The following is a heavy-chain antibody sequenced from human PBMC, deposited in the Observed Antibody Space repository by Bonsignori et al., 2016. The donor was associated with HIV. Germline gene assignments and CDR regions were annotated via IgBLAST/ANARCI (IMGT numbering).Heavy chain of an antibody. D-gene: IGHD3-22*01. V-gene: IGHV3-48*02. Sequence: WIRQPPGKGLEWVSYISSSSSTIYYADSVKGRFTISRDNAKNSLYLQMNSLRDEDTAVYYCARGGPEYYYDSSGYYWGYWGQGTLVTVSS. CDR3: ARGGPEYYYDSSGYYWGY. CDR2: ISSSSSTI. J-gene: IGHJ4*02.